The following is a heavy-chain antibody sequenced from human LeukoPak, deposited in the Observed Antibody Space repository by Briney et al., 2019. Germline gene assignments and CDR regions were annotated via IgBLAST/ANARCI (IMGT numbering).Heavy chain of an antibody. CDR2: ISWSSGII. CDR3: AKDTGSPADAITMEDNAFDI. D-gene: IGHD3-3*01. CDR1: GFIFDDHG. J-gene: IGHJ3*02. Sequence: GGSLRLSCAASGFIFDDHGMHWVRQAPGKGLEWVSGISWSSGIIGYADSVKGRFTISRDNAKNSLDLQMESLRAEDTAVYYCAKDTGSPADAITMEDNAFDIWGQGTMAPSLQ. V-gene: IGHV3-9*01.